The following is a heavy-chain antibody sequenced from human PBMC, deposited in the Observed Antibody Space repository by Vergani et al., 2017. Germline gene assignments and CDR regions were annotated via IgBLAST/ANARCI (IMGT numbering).Heavy chain of an antibody. Sequence: QVQLVQSGAEVKKPGASVKVSCKASGYTFTGYYMHWVRQAPGQGLEWMGWINPNSGGTNYAQKFQGRVTMTRDTSISTAYMELSRLRSDDTAVYYCARDLTITIFGVVISYFDYWGQGTLVTVSS. V-gene: IGHV1-2*02. D-gene: IGHD3-3*01. CDR1: GYTFTGYY. CDR3: ARDLTITIFGVVISYFDY. CDR2: INPNSGGT. J-gene: IGHJ4*02.